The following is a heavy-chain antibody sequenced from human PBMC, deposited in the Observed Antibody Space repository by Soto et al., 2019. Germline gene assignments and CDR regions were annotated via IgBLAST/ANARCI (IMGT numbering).Heavy chain of an antibody. CDR1: GFTFSSFA. J-gene: IGHJ6*02. D-gene: IGHD5-18*01. V-gene: IGHV3-30-3*01. CDR3: ASSHLIHGFYSFYGMDL. Sequence: QVQLVESGGGVVQPGRSLRLSCAASGFTFSSFAMHWVRQAPGKGLEWVAVISNDGSYRFYADTVKGRFTVSRDTSKKTLKLQMNSLRAEDMAIYHCASSHLIHGFYSFYGMDLCGQWTAVTVSS. CDR2: ISNDGSYR.